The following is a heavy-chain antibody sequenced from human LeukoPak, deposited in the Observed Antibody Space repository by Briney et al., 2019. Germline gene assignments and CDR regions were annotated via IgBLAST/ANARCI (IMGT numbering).Heavy chain of an antibody. CDR2: IYPGDSDT. Sequence: GESLKISCKGSGYSFTSYWIGGVRQLPGKGLEWMGIIYPGDSDTRYSPSFQGQVTISADKSISTAYRQWSSLKASDTAMYYCARRVGGSSPRGYFDSWGQGTLVTVSS. J-gene: IGHJ4*02. CDR3: ARRVGGSSPRGYFDS. CDR1: GYSFTSYW. V-gene: IGHV5-51*01. D-gene: IGHD2-2*01.